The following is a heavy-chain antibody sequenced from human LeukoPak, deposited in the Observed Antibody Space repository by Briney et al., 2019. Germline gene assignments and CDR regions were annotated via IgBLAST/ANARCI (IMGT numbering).Heavy chain of an antibody. CDR2: IYYSGST. Sequence: SETLSLTCTVSGGSISSYYWSWIRQPPGKGLEWIGYIYYSGSTNYNPSLKSRVTISVDTSKNQFSLKLSSVTAADTAVYYCARIHTGYSSGWYFGDSYYYMDVWGKGTTVTISS. D-gene: IGHD6-19*01. J-gene: IGHJ6*03. CDR1: GGSISSYY. V-gene: IGHV4-59*01. CDR3: ARIHTGYSSGWYFGDSYYYMDV.